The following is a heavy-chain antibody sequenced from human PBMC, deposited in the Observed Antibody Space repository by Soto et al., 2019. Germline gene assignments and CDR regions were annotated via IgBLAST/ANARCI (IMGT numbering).Heavy chain of an antibody. J-gene: IGHJ1*01. CDR3: ARLRSGSHYTPASFQH. CDR1: GGSISSSSYY. V-gene: IGHV4-39*01. Sequence: QLQLQESGPGLVKPSETLSLTCTVSGGSISSSSYYWGWIRQPPGKGLEWIGSIYYSGSTYYNPSLQSRVTLSADTSKNQFSLTLSSVTAADPAVSSWARLRSGSHYTPASFQHWGQGTLVTVSS. CDR2: IYYSGST. D-gene: IGHD1-26*01.